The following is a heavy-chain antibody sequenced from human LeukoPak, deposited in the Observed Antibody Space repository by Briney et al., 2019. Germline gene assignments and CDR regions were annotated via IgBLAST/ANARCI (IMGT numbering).Heavy chain of an antibody. Sequence: SVKVSCKASGGTFSSYAISWVRQAPGQGLEWMGGIIPIFGTANYAQKFQGRVTITADESTSTAYMELSSLRAEDTAVYYCAREGIAGRPGWFDPWGQGTLVTVSS. CDR1: GGTFSSYA. CDR2: IIPIFGTA. J-gene: IGHJ5*02. V-gene: IGHV1-69*13. D-gene: IGHD6-6*01. CDR3: AREGIAGRPGWFDP.